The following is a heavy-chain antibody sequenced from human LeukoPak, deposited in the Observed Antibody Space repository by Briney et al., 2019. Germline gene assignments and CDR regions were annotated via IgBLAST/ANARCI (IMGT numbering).Heavy chain of an antibody. J-gene: IGHJ4*02. V-gene: IGHV3-23*01. CDR2: ISGSGGST. D-gene: IGHD3-3*01. CDR3: AKDYDFWSGPLDY. Sequence: GGSLRLSCTASGFTFGDYTMSWVRQAPGKGLEWVSAISGSGGSTYYADSVKGRFTISRDNSKNTLYLQMNSLRAEDTAVYYCAKDYDFWSGPLDYWGQGTLVTVSS. CDR1: GFTFGDYT.